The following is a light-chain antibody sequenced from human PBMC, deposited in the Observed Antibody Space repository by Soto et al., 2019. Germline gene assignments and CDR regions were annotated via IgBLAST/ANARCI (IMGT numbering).Light chain of an antibody. CDR3: QQRSNWPAWT. CDR1: QSVSSY. V-gene: IGKV3-11*01. J-gene: IGKJ1*01. CDR2: DAS. Sequence: EIVLTQSPATLSLSPGERATLSCRASQSVSSYLAWYQQKPGQAPRLLIYDASNRATGIPARFSGSGSGTDLTLTISSLEPEDFAVYYCQQRSNWPAWTFGQGTKGEIK.